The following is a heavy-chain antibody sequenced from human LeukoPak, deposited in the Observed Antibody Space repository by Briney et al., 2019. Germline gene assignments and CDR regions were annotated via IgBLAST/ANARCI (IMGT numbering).Heavy chain of an antibody. J-gene: IGHJ6*02. D-gene: IGHD1-26*01. CDR1: GFTFSSYA. V-gene: IGHV3-48*04. CDR2: ISSSDSPR. Sequence: PGGSLRLSCAASGFTFSSYAMSWVRQAPGKGLEWVSYISSSDSPRFYADSVKGRFTISRDNAKKSLFLQMNSLRAEDTAVYYCARDETVGATPGYYYYGMDVWGQGTTVTVSS. CDR3: ARDETVGATPGYYYYGMDV.